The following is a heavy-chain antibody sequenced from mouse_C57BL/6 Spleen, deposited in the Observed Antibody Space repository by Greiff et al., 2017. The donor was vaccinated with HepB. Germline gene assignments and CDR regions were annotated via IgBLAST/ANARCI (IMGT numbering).Heavy chain of an antibody. J-gene: IGHJ3*01. V-gene: IGHV1-69*01. CDR2: IDPSDSYT. Sequence: QVQLQQPGAELVMPGASVKLSCKASGYTFTSYWMHWVKQRPGQGLEWIGEIDPSDSYTNYNQKFKGKSTLTVDKSSSTAYMQLSSLTSEDSAVYYCARREDYDGGFAYWGQGTLVTVSA. CDR1: GYTFTSYW. D-gene: IGHD2-4*01. CDR3: ARREDYDGGFAY.